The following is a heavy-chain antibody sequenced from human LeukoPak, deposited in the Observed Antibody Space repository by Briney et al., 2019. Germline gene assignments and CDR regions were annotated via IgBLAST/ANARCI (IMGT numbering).Heavy chain of an antibody. J-gene: IGHJ2*01. CDR3: AKDRTVGASYWYFDL. CDR1: GLTFNNYA. V-gene: IGHV3-23*01. Sequence: GGSLRPSCAASGLTFNNYAMSWVRQAPGKGLEWVSGITGSGRTTYYADSVKGRFTISRDSSRNTLFLHMNTLRAEDTAIYYCAKDRTVGASYWYFDLWGRGTLVTVSS. D-gene: IGHD1-26*01. CDR2: ITGSGRTT.